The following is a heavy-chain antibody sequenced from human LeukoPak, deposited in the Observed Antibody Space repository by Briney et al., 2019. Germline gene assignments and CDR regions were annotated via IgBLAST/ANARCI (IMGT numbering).Heavy chain of an antibody. D-gene: IGHD2-21*02. V-gene: IGHV1-69*06. CDR2: IIPIFGTA. J-gene: IGHJ4*02. Sequence: SVKVSCKASGGTFSSYAISWVRQAPGQGLEWMGGIIPIFGTANYAQKFQGRVTITADKSTSTAYMELSSLRSEDTAVYYCARVSCGGDCYRSHYFDYWGQGTLVTVSS. CDR1: GGTFSSYA. CDR3: ARVSCGGDCYRSHYFDY.